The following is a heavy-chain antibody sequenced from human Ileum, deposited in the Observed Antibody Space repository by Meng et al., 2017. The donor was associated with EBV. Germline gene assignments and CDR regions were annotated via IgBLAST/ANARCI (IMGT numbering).Heavy chain of an antibody. CDR2: VYHDGAT. CDR1: GDSVSGSDW. V-gene: IGHV4-4*02. CDR3: ARSSPIVRGLDY. Sequence: LRGWGPVLVTPSGTLSLTCAVSGDSVSGSDWWSWVRQPPGKGLEWIGEVYHDGATNYHPSLKSRVTISLDKSKNEVNLHLNSLTAADTAVYFCARSSPIVRGLDYWGQGTLVTVSS. J-gene: IGHJ4*02. D-gene: IGHD3-10*01.